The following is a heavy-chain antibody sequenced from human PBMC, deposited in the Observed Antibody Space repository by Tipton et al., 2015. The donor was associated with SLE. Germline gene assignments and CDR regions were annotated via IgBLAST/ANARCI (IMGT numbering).Heavy chain of an antibody. CDR2: ISWNSGSI. J-gene: IGHJ4*02. V-gene: IGHV3-9*01. CDR3: ARGDSSTSPNCFDS. CDR1: GFTFDDYA. Sequence: SLRLSCAASGFTFDDYAMHWVRQAPGKGLEWVSGISWNSGSIGYADSVKGRFTISRDNSRSSLYLQMNSLRTEDTALYYCARGDSSTSPNCFDSWGQGTLVTVSS. D-gene: IGHD2-2*01.